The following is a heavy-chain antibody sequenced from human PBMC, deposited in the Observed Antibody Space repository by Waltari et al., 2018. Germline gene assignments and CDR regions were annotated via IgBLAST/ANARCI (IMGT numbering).Heavy chain of an antibody. CDR1: GYTSTKYA. CDR3: ASVKVDTALYFDY. Sequence: QVQLVQSGADVKKPGASVKVSCKASGYTSTKYAMHSGLPAPGQRLEWMGWIHAGNGDTKYSQKFQDRVTITRDTSASTAYMELSSLTSEDTAVYYCASVKVDTALYFDYWGQGTLVTVSS. J-gene: IGHJ4*02. V-gene: IGHV1-3*01. CDR2: IHAGNGDT. D-gene: IGHD5-18*01.